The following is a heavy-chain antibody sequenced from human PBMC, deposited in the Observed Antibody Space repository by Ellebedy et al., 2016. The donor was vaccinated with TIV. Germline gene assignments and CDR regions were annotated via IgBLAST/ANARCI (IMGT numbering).Heavy chain of an antibody. V-gene: IGHV4-34*01. CDR2: INHSGST. Sequence: SETLSLXXAVYGGSFSGYYWSWIRQPPGKGLEWIGEINHSGSTNYNPSLKSRVTISVYTSKNQFSLKLSSVTAADTAVYYCARVLRYPARFDYWGQGTLVTVSS. CDR3: ARVLRYPARFDY. J-gene: IGHJ4*02. CDR1: GGSFSGYY. D-gene: IGHD3-9*01.